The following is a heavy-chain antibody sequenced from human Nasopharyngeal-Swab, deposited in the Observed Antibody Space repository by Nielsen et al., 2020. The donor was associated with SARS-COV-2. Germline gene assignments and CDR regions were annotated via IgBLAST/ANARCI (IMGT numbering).Heavy chain of an antibody. CDR3: ARPRGYSYGTYFDY. Sequence: GESLKISCASSGFTFSISALHLVRHAPGKGLEWVAVISYDGSNKSYADSVKGRFTISRDNSKNTLYLQMNSLRAEDTAVYYCARPRGYSYGTYFDYWGQGTLVTVSS. J-gene: IGHJ4*02. CDR2: ISYDGSNK. CDR1: GFTFSISA. D-gene: IGHD5-18*01. V-gene: IGHV3-30-3*01.